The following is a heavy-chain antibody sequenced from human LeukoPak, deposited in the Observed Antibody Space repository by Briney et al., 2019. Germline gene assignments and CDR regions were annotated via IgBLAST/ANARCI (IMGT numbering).Heavy chain of an antibody. Sequence: ASVKVSCKASGYTFTGYYMHWVRQAPGQGLEWMGWINPNSGGTNYAQKFQGRVTMTRDTSISTAYMELSRLRSDDTAVYYCARARNYYDSSGPFDYWGQGTLVTVYS. CDR2: INPNSGGT. CDR1: GYTFTGYY. CDR3: ARARNYYDSSGPFDY. J-gene: IGHJ4*02. D-gene: IGHD3-22*01. V-gene: IGHV1-2*02.